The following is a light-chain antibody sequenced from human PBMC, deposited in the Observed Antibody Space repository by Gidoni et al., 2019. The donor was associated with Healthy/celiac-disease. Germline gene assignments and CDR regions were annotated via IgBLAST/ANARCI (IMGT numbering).Light chain of an antibody. CDR3: QQRSNSLT. CDR1: QSVSSY. V-gene: IGKV3-11*01. Sequence: EIVLTQSPATLSLSPGERATLSCRASQSVSSYLVWYQQKPGQAPRLLIYDASNRATDIPARLSGSGSGTDFTLTISSLEPEDFAVYYCQQRSNSLTFGGXTKVEIK. CDR2: DAS. J-gene: IGKJ4*01.